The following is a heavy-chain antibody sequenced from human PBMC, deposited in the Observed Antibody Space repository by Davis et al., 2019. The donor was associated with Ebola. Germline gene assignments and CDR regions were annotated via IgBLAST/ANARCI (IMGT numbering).Heavy chain of an antibody. V-gene: IGHV4-59*01. CDR3: TSASGSYDY. D-gene: IGHD1-26*01. CDR2: IHYTGSI. CDR1: GDSIRNNF. Sequence: MPSETLSLTCTVSGDSIRNNFWSWVRLAPGKGLEWLGYIHYTGSINYNPSLKSRVTISVDTSMNQFSLNLRSVTAADTAVYYCTSASGSYDYWGQGTLVTVSS. J-gene: IGHJ4*02.